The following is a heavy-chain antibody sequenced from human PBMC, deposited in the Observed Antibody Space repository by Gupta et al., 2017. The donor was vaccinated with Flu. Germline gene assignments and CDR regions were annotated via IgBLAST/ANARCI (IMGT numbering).Heavy chain of an antibody. J-gene: IGHJ4*02. CDR2: IWYDGSNK. Sequence: QVQLVESGGGVVQPGRSLRLSCAASGFTFSSYGMPWVRQAPGKGLEWVAVIWYDGSNKYYANSVKGRFTISRDNSKNTLYLQMNSLRAEDTAVYYCARAFTIFGVVSGSDYWGQGTLVTVSS. V-gene: IGHV3-33*01. D-gene: IGHD3-3*01. CDR3: ARAFTIFGVVSGSDY. CDR1: GFTFSSYG.